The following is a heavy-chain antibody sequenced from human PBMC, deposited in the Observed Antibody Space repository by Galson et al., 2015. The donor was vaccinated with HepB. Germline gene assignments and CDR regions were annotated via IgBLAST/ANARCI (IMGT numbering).Heavy chain of an antibody. CDR1: GFAFSSYT. V-gene: IGHV3-21*01. Sequence: SLRLSCAASGFAFSSYTMSWVRQSPGKGLEWVSSISGSSSHIYYADSVKGRFIMSRDNARNSLSLQMNSLRAEDTAVYYCARQLVIGSESTGYWGQGTLVTVSS. D-gene: IGHD1-1*01. J-gene: IGHJ4*02. CDR3: ARQLVIGSESTGY. CDR2: ISGSSSHI.